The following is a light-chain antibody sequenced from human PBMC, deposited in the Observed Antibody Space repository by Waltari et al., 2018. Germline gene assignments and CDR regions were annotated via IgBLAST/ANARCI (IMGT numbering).Light chain of an antibody. CDR1: SGTIASNY. J-gene: IGLJ3*02. V-gene: IGLV6-57*04. CDR2: EDN. Sequence: NFMLTQPHSVSESPGPTVTISCTRSSGTIASNYVQWYQHRPGSAPTTVIYEDNERPSGVPDRFSGSIDSSSNSASLTISGLKTEDEADYFCQSYDSSNQGVFGGGTKLTVL. CDR3: QSYDSSNQGV.